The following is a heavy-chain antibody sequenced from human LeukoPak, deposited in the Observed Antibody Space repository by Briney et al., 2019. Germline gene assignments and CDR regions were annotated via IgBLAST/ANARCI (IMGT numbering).Heavy chain of an antibody. CDR3: ARDLYYDSSGYWRVGAFDI. V-gene: IGHV4-38-2*02. Sequence: SETLSLTCTVSGYSISSGYYWGWIRQPPGNGLEWIGSIYHSGSTYYNPSLKSRVTISVDTSKNQFSLKLSSVTAADAAVYYCARDLYYDSSGYWRVGAFDIWGQGTMVTVSS. CDR1: GYSISSGYY. CDR2: IYHSGST. D-gene: IGHD3-22*01. J-gene: IGHJ3*02.